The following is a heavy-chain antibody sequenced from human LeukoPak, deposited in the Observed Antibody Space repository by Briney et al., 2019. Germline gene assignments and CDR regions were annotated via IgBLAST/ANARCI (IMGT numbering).Heavy chain of an antibody. Sequence: GASVKVSCKASGYTFTGNYMHWVRQAPGQGLEWMGWINPNSGGTNYAQKFQGRVTMTRDTSISTAYMELSRLRSDDTAVYYCARSANLRFLEWSNPQVSNWFDPWGQGTLVTVSS. D-gene: IGHD3-3*01. J-gene: IGHJ5*02. CDR2: INPNSGGT. V-gene: IGHV1-2*02. CDR1: GYTFTGNY. CDR3: ARSANLRFLEWSNPQVSNWFDP.